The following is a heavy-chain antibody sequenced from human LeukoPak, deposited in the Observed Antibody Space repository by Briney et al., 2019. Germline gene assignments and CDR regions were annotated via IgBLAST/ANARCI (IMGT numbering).Heavy chain of an antibody. CDR3: AATKQARRYFDY. Sequence: GGSLRLSCAGSGFTFSSNALSWVRQAPGKGLEWVSAISGSGGNTYYADSVRGRFTISRDNSKNTLYLQMNTLRAEDTAVYYCAATKQARRYFDYWGQGTLVTVSS. CDR1: GFTFSSNA. D-gene: IGHD1-1*01. J-gene: IGHJ4*02. V-gene: IGHV3-23*01. CDR2: ISGSGGNT.